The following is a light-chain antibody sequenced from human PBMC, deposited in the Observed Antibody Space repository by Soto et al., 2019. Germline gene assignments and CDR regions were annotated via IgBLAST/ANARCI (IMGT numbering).Light chain of an antibody. Sequence: MTQSPDTLSVSPGDRVTLSCRASHSVGTNLAWYQQKPGQAPRLLIYGASARATDVPVRFSGSGSGTEFTLTISSLQSEDFAIYYCQRYNNWPTWTLGPGTRVEIK. CDR3: QRYNNWPTWT. V-gene: IGKV3-15*01. CDR1: HSVGTN. J-gene: IGKJ1*01. CDR2: GAS.